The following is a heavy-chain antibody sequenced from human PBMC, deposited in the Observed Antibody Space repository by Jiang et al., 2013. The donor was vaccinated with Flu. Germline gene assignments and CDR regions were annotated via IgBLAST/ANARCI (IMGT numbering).Heavy chain of an antibody. CDR1: GYTFTSYA. J-gene: IGHJ5*02. CDR2: INAGNGNT. V-gene: IGHV1-3*01. CDR3: ARAMVRGVIIPNWFDP. D-gene: IGHD3-10*01. Sequence: GAEVKKPGASVKVSCKASGYTFTSYAMHWVRQAPGQRLEWMGWINAGNGNTKYSQKFQGRVTITRDTSASTAYMELSSLRSEDTAVYYCARAMVRGVIIPNWFDPWGQGTLVTVSS.